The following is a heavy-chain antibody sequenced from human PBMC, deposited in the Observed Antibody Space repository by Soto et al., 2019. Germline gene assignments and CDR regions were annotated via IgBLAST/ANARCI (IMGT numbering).Heavy chain of an antibody. D-gene: IGHD3-3*01. J-gene: IGHJ4*02. Sequence: PSETLSLTCAVYGGSFSGYYWSWIRQPPGKGLEWIGYIYYSGSTNYNPSLKSRVTISVDTSKNQFSLKLSSVTAADTAVYYCARGSRTYDFWSGYLYYWGQGTLVTVSS. CDR2: IYYSGST. CDR1: GGSFSGYY. CDR3: ARGSRTYDFWSGYLYY. V-gene: IGHV4-59*01.